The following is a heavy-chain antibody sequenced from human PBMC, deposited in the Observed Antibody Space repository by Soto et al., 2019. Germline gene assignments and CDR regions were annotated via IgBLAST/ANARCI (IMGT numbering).Heavy chain of an antibody. J-gene: IGHJ4*02. CDR2: ISGGGGNT. CDR1: GFTFSSYD. V-gene: IGHV3-23*01. CDR3: AKTERYSSSSSDY. D-gene: IGHD6-6*01. Sequence: EVQVLESGGGLVQPGGSLRLSCAASGFTFSSYDMSWVRQAPGKGLEWVSAISGGGGNTYYADSVKGRFTISRDNSKNTLFLQMNSLRAEDTAVYYCAKTERYSSSSSDYWGQGTLVTVSS.